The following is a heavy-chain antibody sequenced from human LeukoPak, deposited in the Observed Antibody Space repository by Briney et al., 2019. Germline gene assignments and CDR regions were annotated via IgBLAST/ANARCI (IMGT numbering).Heavy chain of an antibody. D-gene: IGHD2-2*02. CDR1: GGTFSSYT. CDR2: IIPILGIA. V-gene: IGHV1-69*02. Sequence: GASVKVSCKASGGTFSSYTISWVRQAPGHGLEWMGRIIPILGIANYAQKFQGRVTITADKSTTTAYMELSSLGSEDTAAYYCTRLLGYCSSTSCYIGWFVPWGEGTLVTLSS. J-gene: IGHJ5*02. CDR3: TRLLGYCSSTSCYIGWFVP.